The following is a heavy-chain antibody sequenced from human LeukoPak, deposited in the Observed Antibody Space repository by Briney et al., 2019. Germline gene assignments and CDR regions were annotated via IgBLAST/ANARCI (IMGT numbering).Heavy chain of an antibody. V-gene: IGHV4-59*08. CDR1: GGSIIGFY. D-gene: IGHD4-17*01. CDR2: IYYSGNT. J-gene: IGHJ4*02. CDR3: ARHSRNYGGNEGYFDY. Sequence: PSETLSLTCTVSGGSIIGFYWSWIRQSPGKGLEYIGYIYYSGNTHYNPSLKSRVTISVDTPKNQFSLKLSSVTAADTAVYYCARHSRNYGGNEGYFDYWGQGTLVTVSS.